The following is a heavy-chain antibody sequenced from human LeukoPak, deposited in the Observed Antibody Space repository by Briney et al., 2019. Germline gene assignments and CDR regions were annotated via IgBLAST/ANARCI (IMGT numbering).Heavy chain of an antibody. J-gene: IGHJ4*02. D-gene: IGHD4-11*01. CDR3: ERDAQRGFDYSNSLQY. CDR2: IWSDGINK. V-gene: IGHV3-33*01. Sequence: PGTSLKLSCAAAGFTFSHYGMHWVRHAPGKGLEWVAVIWSDGINKYYAASVKGRFTISRVDADKTVYLQMNILRPDDTGIYYCERDAQRGFDYSNSLQYWGQGTPVTVST. CDR1: GFTFSHYG.